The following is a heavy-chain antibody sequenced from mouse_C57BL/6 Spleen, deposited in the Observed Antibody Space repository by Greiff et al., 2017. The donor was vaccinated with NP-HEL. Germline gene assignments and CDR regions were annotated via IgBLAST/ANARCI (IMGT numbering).Heavy chain of an antibody. CDR1: GYTFTSYW. CDR3: APSTQGYAMDY. J-gene: IGHJ4*01. V-gene: IGHV1-53*01. D-gene: IGHD6-1*01. CDR2: INPSNGGT. Sequence: QVQLKQSGTELVKPGASVKLSCKASGYTFTSYWMHWVKQRPGQGLEWIGNINPSNGGTNYNEKFKSKATLTVDKSSSTAYMQLSSLTSEDSAVYYCAPSTQGYAMDYWGQGTSVTVSS.